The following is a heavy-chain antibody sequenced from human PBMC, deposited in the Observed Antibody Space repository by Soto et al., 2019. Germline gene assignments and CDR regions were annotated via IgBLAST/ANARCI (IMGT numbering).Heavy chain of an antibody. CDR1: GFTFSSYG. Sequence: GGSLRLSCAASGFTFSSYGMHWVRQAPGKGLEWVAVISYDGSNKYYADSVKGRFTISRDNSKNTLYLQMNSLRAEDTAVYYCAKDPDYYDSSGYYHPDDAFDIWGQGTMVPVSS. D-gene: IGHD3-22*01. V-gene: IGHV3-30*18. J-gene: IGHJ3*02. CDR2: ISYDGSNK. CDR3: AKDPDYYDSSGYYHPDDAFDI.